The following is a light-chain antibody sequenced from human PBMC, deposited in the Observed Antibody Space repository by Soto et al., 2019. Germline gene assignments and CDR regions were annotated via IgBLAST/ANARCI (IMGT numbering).Light chain of an antibody. CDR3: QQYNSYCT. CDR1: QSISSW. CDR2: KAS. V-gene: IGKV1-5*03. Sequence: DIQMTQSPSTLSASVGDRVTITCRASQSISSWLAWYQQKPGKAPKLLIYKASSLESGVPSRFSGSGSGTEFTLTFSSLQPDDFATYYCQQYNSYCTFGQGTKLEIK. J-gene: IGKJ2*02.